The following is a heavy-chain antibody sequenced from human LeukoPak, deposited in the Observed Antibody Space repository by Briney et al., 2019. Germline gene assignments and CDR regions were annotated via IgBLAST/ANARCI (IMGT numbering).Heavy chain of an antibody. D-gene: IGHD3-10*01. CDR2: ISTDGSVT. V-gene: IGHV3-74*01. Sequence: PGGSLRLSCAASGXTFSTYWVHWVRRAPGKGLVWVSRISTDGSVTSYADSVKGRFTISRDNAKNTMYLQMNSLRAEDTAVYYCARIGGSGSYSGHYFDHWGQGTLVTVSS. J-gene: IGHJ4*02. CDR3: ARIGGSGSYSGHYFDH. CDR1: GXTFSTYW.